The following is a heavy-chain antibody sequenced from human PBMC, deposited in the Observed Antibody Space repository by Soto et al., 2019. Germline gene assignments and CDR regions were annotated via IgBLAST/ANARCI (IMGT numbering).Heavy chain of an antibody. D-gene: IGHD3-22*01. J-gene: IGHJ4*02. CDR3: AKSGYDSSGYHLIDY. CDR2: INGGGDRT. V-gene: IGHV3-23*01. Sequence: EVQLLGSGGGLVQPGGSLRLSCAASGFTFSSCAMTWVRQAPGKGLEWVSAINGGGDRTFHADSVKGRFTISRDNSKNTLYLQMNSLTAEDTVVYYCAKSGYDSSGYHLIDYWGQGALVTVSS. CDR1: GFTFSSCA.